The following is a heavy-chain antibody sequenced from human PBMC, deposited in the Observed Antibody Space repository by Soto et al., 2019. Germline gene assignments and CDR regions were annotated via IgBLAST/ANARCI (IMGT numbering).Heavy chain of an antibody. CDR3: ASNYYEGAVYYGMDV. CDR2: IIPIFGTA. Sequence: QVQLVQSGAEVKKPGSSVKVSCKASGGTFSSYAISWVRQAPGQGLEWMGGIIPIFGTANYSQKFQGRVTITAYESTSTAYMELSSLRSEDTAVYYCASNYYEGAVYYGMDVGGQGTTVTVSS. V-gene: IGHV1-69*01. J-gene: IGHJ6*02. CDR1: GGTFSSYA. D-gene: IGHD3-22*01.